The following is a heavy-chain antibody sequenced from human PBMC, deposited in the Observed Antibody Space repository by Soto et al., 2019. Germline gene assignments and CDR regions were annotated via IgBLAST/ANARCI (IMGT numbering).Heavy chain of an antibody. V-gene: IGHV3-30*04. D-gene: IGHD1-26*01. CDR2: ISYDGRDE. CDR1: VFTFSSSA. J-gene: IGHJ4*02. Sequence: GGSLRLSPASSVFTFSSSAMHCVRQAAGRGLEWEAFISYDGRDEYSPDSVKGRFTISRDNSTNPLYLQMNSLRAEETAVYYWARSAGGSYPEHDYWGQGTPVNVSS. CDR3: ARSAGGSYPEHDY.